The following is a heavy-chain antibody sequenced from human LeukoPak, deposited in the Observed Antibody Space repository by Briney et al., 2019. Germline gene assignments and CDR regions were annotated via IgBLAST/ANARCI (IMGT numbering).Heavy chain of an antibody. Sequence: GGSLRLSCAASGFTFSSFAMHWVRQAPGKPLEYVSAICSDGGCTYYANSVKGRFTISRDNSKNTLYLQMGSLRAEDMAVYYCARWGYYSNYDYWGQGTLVTVSS. CDR1: GFTFSSFA. V-gene: IGHV3-64*01. D-gene: IGHD4-11*01. CDR3: ARWGYYSNYDY. J-gene: IGHJ4*02. CDR2: ICSDGGCT.